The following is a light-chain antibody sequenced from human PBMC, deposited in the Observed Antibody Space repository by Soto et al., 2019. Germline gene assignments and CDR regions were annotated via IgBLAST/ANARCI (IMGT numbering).Light chain of an antibody. J-gene: IGKJ1*01. Sequence: DIQMTQSPSTLSASVGDRVTITCRASQSISSWLAWYQQKPGKAPKLLIDDASSLESGVPSRFSGSGSGTEFTLTISSLQPDDFATYYCQQYNSYWTCGQGTKVEIK. CDR3: QQYNSYWT. CDR2: DAS. V-gene: IGKV1-5*01. CDR1: QSISSW.